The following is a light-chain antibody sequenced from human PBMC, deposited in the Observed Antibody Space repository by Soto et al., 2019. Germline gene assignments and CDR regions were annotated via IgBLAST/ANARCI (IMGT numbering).Light chain of an antibody. CDR2: DIS. CDR3: QQYENLPYT. J-gene: IGKJ2*01. Sequence: DIQMTQSASSLSASVGDRVTITCQASQVISNYLNWYQQNPGKAPKLLIYDISTLEIGVPSRFSGSGSGTDFTFTITGLQPEDIATYYCQQYENLPYTFGQGTKLEI. V-gene: IGKV1-33*01. CDR1: QVISNY.